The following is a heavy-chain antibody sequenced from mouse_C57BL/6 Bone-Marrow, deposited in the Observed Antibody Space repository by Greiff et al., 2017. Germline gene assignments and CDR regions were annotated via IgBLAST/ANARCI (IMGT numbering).Heavy chain of an antibody. V-gene: IGHV5-16*01. CDR2: INYDGSST. Sequence: EVHLVESEGGLVQPGRSMKLSCTASGFTFSDYYMAWVRQVPEKGLEWVANINYDGSSTYYLDSLKSRFIISRDNAKNILYLQMSSLKSEDTATYYCAREGGRLWYFDVWGTGTTVTVSS. CDR1: GFTFSDYY. D-gene: IGHD3-3*01. J-gene: IGHJ1*03. CDR3: AREGGRLWYFDV.